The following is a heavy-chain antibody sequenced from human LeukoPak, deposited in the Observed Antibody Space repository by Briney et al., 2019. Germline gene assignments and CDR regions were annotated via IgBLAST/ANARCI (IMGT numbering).Heavy chain of an antibody. CDR3: AKYTMIVVVISYYFDY. V-gene: IGHV3-30*07. CDR1: GFTFRDYS. J-gene: IGHJ4*02. D-gene: IGHD3-22*01. CDR2: LSFDGNSK. Sequence: PGRSLRLSCAASGFTFRDYSMHWVRQAPGKGLEWVAVLSFDGNSKFYTDSVKGRFTISRDNSKNTLYLQMNSLRAEDTAVYYCAKYTMIVVVISYYFDYWGQGTLVTVSS.